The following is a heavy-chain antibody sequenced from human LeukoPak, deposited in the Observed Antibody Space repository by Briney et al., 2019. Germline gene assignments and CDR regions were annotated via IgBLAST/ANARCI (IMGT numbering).Heavy chain of an antibody. J-gene: IGHJ4*02. Sequence: PGGSLRLSCAASGSTFSSYSMNWARQAPGKGLEWVSSISSSSSYIHYADSVKGRFTISRDNAKNSLYLQMNGLRAEDTAVYYCARSFLSIAAAATDYWGQGTLVTVSS. V-gene: IGHV3-21*01. CDR2: ISSSSSYI. D-gene: IGHD6-13*01. CDR3: ARSFLSIAAAATDY. CDR1: GSTFSSYS.